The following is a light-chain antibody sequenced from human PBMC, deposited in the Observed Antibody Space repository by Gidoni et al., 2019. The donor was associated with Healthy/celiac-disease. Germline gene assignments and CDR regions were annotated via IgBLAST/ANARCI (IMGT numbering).Light chain of an antibody. CDR3: QQRSNWPT. CDR2: DAS. V-gene: IGKV3-11*01. CDR1: QSVSSY. J-gene: IGKJ4*01. Sequence: EIVLTQSPATLSLSPGERATLPCRASQSVSSYLAWYQHKPGQAPRLLIYDASNRATGIPARFSGSGSGTDFTLTISSLEPEDFAVYYCQQRSNWPTFGGGTKVEIK.